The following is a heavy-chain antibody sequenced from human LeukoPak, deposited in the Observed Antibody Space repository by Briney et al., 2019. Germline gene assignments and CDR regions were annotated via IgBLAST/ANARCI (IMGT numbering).Heavy chain of an antibody. CDR2: ISYSGST. CDR1: GGSISRHY. V-gene: IGHV4-59*08. D-gene: IGHD5-18*01. J-gene: IGHJ4*02. Sequence: PSETLSLTCTVSGGSISRHYWSWIRQAPGKGLEWIGYISYSGSTNYNPSLKSRVTISVDTSKNQFSLELSSVTAADTAVFYCARHVGPGYSYGFDNWGQGTLVTVSS. CDR3: ARHVGPGYSYGFDN.